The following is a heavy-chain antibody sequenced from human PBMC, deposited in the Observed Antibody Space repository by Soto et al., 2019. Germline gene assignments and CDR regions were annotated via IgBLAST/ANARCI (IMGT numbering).Heavy chain of an antibody. V-gene: IGHV1-18*01. Sequence: QVQLVQSGAEVKKPGASVKVSCKASGYTFTSYGISWVRQAPGQGLEWMGWISAYNGNTNYAQKLQGRVTMTTATSTSTAYMELRSLRSDDTAVYYCATGAYCGGDCYSYWYFDLWGRGTLVTVSS. CDR2: ISAYNGNT. J-gene: IGHJ2*01. D-gene: IGHD2-21*02. CDR1: GYTFTSYG. CDR3: ATGAYCGGDCYSYWYFDL.